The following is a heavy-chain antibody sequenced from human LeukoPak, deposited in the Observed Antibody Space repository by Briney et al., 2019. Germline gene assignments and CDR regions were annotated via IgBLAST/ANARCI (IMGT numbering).Heavy chain of an antibody. J-gene: IGHJ4*02. Sequence: SETLSLTCAVYGGSFSGYYWSWIRQPPGKGLEWIGYIYHSGSTYYNPSLKSRVTISVDRSKNQFSLKLSSVTAADTAVYYCARVGRGGYSYGDYFDYWGQGTLVTVSS. CDR2: IYHSGST. CDR3: ARVGRGGYSYGDYFDY. CDR1: GGSFSGYY. D-gene: IGHD5-18*01. V-gene: IGHV4-30-2*01.